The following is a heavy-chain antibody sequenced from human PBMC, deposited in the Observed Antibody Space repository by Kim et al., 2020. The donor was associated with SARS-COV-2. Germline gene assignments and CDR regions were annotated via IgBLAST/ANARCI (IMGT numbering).Heavy chain of an antibody. CDR1: GFIFSDYY. CDR3: ARVGLGSYSAYYFDY. J-gene: IGHJ4*02. Sequence: GGSLRLSCAASGFIFSDYYMSWIRQAPGKGLEWLSYISSSTDYTKYADSVKGRFTISRDNAKNSLYLQMNSLRAEDTAVYYCARVGLGSYSAYYFDYWGRGALVTVSS. CDR2: ISSSTDYT. D-gene: IGHD3-10*01. V-gene: IGHV3-11*05.